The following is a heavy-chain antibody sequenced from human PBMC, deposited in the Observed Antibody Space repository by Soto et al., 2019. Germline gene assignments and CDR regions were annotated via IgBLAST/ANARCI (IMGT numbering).Heavy chain of an antibody. J-gene: IGHJ4*02. V-gene: IGHV3-48*03. CDR1: GFRFSNYE. CDR2: ISSSGSTV. CDR3: VREDCGSTRCYTIVY. Sequence: PGGSLRLSCAASGFRFSNYEMNWVRQAPGKGLEWVSYISSSGSTVSYADSVKGRLTISRDNGKNSLYLQMNSLRAEDTAVYYCVREDCGSTRCYTIVYWGQGILGSV. D-gene: IGHD2-2*02.